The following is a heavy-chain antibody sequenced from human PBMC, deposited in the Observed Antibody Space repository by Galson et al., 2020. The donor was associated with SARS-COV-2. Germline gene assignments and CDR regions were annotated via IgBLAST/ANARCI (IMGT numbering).Heavy chain of an antibody. Sequence: SETLSLTCAVSGGTSFSGYYWTWIRQAPGKGLEWVGEINHRGDTNYNPSLKSRVTMSVDTSKKHFSLRVSSVTAADTALYYCARRGETFNWFDPWGQGTLVIVSS. CDR2: INHRGDT. D-gene: IGHD3-3*01. V-gene: IGHV4-34*01. CDR3: ARRGETFNWFDP. CDR1: GGTSFSGYY. J-gene: IGHJ5*02.